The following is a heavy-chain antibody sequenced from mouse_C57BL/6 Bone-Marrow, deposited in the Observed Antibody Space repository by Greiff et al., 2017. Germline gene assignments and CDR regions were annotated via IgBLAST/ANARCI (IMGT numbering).Heavy chain of an antibody. V-gene: IGHV1-18*01. CDR1: GYTFTDYN. CDR2: INPNHGGT. Sequence: EVQLQQSGPELVKPGASVKIPCKASGYTFTDYNMDWVKQSHGKSLEWIGDINPNHGGTIYNQKFKGKATLTVDKSSSTAYMELRSLTSEDTAVYYCARSGYYGSSLWAMDYWGQGTSVTVSS. CDR3: ARSGYYGSSLWAMDY. D-gene: IGHD1-1*01. J-gene: IGHJ4*01.